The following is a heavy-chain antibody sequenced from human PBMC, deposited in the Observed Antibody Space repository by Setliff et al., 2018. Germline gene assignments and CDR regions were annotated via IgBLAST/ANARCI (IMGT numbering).Heavy chain of an antibody. J-gene: IGHJ6*03. V-gene: IGHV4-4*08. CDR3: ARMAVRVASRPSSPLDYYYYMDL. CDR1: GGSISSYY. D-gene: IGHD6-6*01. CDR2: IYTSGNT. Sequence: ETLSLTCTVSGGSISSYYWSWIRQPPWKGLEWIGYIYTSGNTHDNPSLRSRVTMSVDTSKSHFSLRLSSLTAADTAVYYCARMAVRVASRPSSPLDYYYYMDLWGKGATVTVSS.